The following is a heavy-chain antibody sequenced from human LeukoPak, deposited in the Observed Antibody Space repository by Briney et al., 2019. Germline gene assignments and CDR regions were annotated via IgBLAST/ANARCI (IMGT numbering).Heavy chain of an antibody. CDR1: GFTFNDYA. Sequence: GGSLRLSCAASGFTFNDYAMYWVRRSPGRGLEWVALIRDDGSDTYHADSVKGRFTISRDNSKNTVFLRMNSLRGEDSAIYYCAKSDGHGTGYGFHIWGQGTMVTVSS. J-gene: IGHJ3*02. CDR2: IRDDGSDT. V-gene: IGHV3-30*02. D-gene: IGHD6-19*01. CDR3: AKSDGHGTGYGFHI.